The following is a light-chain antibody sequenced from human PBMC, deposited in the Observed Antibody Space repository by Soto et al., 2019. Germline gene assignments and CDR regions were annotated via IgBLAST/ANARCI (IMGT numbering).Light chain of an antibody. V-gene: IGKV3-20*01. CDR1: QSVSSSY. J-gene: IGKJ1*01. CDR3: QQYGSSPWT. CDR2: GAS. Sequence: EIVLTHSPGTLSLSPCERATLSFSASQSVSSSYLAWYQQKPGQAPRLLIYGASSRATGIPDRFSGSGSGTDFTLTISRLEPEDFAVYYCQQYGSSPWTFGQGTKVDIK.